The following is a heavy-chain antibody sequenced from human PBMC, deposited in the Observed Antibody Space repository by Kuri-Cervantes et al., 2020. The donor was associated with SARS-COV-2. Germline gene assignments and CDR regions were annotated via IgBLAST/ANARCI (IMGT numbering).Heavy chain of an antibody. CDR1: GGSISSSSYY. J-gene: IGHJ3*02. CDR2: IYYSGST. Sequence: SETLSLTCTVSGGSISSSSYYWGWIRQPPGEGLEWIGSIYYSGSTNYNPSLKSRVTISVDTSKNQFSLKLSSVTAADTAVYYCARVGGYCSSTSCYNHAFDIWGQGTMVTVSS. CDR3: ARVGGYCSSTSCYNHAFDI. V-gene: IGHV4-39*07. D-gene: IGHD2-2*02.